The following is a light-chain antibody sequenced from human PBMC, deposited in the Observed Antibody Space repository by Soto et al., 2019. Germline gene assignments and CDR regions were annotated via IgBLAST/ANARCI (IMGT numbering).Light chain of an antibody. CDR2: AAY. Sequence: DIHLTQSPSFLSASVGDRVTITCRASQGISTYLAWYQQKPGKAPNLLIYAAYTLQSGVPSRFTGSGSGTEFTLTISSLQPEDFAIYYCQQLSSYPRTFGPGTKVDVK. CDR1: QGISTY. V-gene: IGKV1-9*01. J-gene: IGKJ3*01. CDR3: QQLSSYPRT.